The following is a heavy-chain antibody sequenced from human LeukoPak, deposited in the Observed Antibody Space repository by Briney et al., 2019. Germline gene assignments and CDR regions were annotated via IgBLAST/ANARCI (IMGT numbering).Heavy chain of an antibody. D-gene: IGHD5-12*01. J-gene: IGHJ4*02. Sequence: PSETLSLTCAVCGGSFSGYYWSWIRQPPGKGLEWIGEINHSGSTNYNPSLKSRVTISVDTSKNQFSLKLSSVTAADTAVYYCARVVARGFDYWGQGTLVTVSS. CDR2: INHSGST. V-gene: IGHV4-34*01. CDR3: ARVVARGFDY. CDR1: GGSFSGYY.